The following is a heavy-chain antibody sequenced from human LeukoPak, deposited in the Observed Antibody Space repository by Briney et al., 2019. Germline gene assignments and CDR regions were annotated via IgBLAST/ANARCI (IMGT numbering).Heavy chain of an antibody. D-gene: IGHD1-26*01. Sequence: SEILSLTCAVSGGSISSSNWWSWVRQPPGKGLEWIGEIYHSGSTNYNPSLKSRVTISVDKSKNQFSLKLSSVTAADTAVYYCARQTRLVGATSPSAPHFDYWGQGTLVTVSS. CDR3: ARQTRLVGATSPSAPHFDY. CDR1: GGSISSSNW. V-gene: IGHV4-4*02. CDR2: IYHSGST. J-gene: IGHJ4*02.